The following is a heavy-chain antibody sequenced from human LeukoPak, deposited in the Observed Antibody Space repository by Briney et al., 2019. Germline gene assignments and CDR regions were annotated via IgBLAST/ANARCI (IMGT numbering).Heavy chain of an antibody. Sequence: SQTLSLTCAISGDSVSSNSAAWNCIRQSPSRGLEWLGRTYYRSEWYNDYAVSVKSRITINPDTSKNQFSLQLNSVTPKDTAVYYCAREWGDGFDIWGQGTMVTVPS. CDR3: AREWGDGFDI. CDR2: TYYRSEWYN. J-gene: IGHJ3*02. V-gene: IGHV6-1*01. CDR1: GDSVSSNSAA. D-gene: IGHD3-16*01.